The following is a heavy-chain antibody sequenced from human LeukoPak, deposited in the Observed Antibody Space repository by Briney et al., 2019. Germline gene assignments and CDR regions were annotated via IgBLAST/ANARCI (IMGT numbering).Heavy chain of an antibody. V-gene: IGHV4-61*01. J-gene: IGHJ6*02. CDR1: GGSISSSSYD. CDR2: IYYSGTT. CDR3: ARGAGIHTYYYYGMDV. D-gene: IGHD2-21*01. Sequence: PSETLSLTCTVSGGSISSSSYDWSWIRQPPGKGLEWIGYIYYSGTTNYNPSLKSRVTISVDTSKNQFSLKLSSVTAADTAVYYCARGAGIHTYYYYGMDVWGQGTTVTVSS.